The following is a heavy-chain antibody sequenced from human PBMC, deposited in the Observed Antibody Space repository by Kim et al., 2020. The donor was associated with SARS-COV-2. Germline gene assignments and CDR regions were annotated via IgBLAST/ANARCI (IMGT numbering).Heavy chain of an antibody. J-gene: IGHJ5*02. CDR3: ARDRWERGWEFDP. V-gene: IGHV1-2*02. CDR2: INPNSGGT. CDR1: GYTFTGYY. D-gene: IGHD1-26*01. Sequence: ASVKVSCKASGYTFTGYYMHWVRQAPGQGLEWMGWINPNSGGTNYAQKFQGRVTMTRDTSISTAYMELSRLRSDDTAVYYCARDRWERGWEFDPWGQGTLVTVSS.